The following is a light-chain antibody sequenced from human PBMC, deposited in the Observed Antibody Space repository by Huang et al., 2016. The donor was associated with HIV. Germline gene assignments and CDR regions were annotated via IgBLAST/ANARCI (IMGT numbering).Light chain of an antibody. CDR2: DAS. J-gene: IGKJ5*01. V-gene: IGKV3-11*01. CDR3: QQRRTWPPVT. CDR1: QSISNY. Sequence: EIVLTQSPATLSLSPGERATLSCRASQSISNYLLWYQQKPGQAPRLLIYDASNRATGIPARFSGRGSGTNFTLTINNLEPEDFAIYFCQQRRTWPPVTFGQGTRLDI.